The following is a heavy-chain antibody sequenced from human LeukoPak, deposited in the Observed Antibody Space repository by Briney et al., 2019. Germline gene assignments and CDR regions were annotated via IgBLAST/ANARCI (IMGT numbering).Heavy chain of an antibody. Sequence: GRSLRLSCAASGFTFDDYAMHWVRQAPGKGLEWVSGISWNSGSIGYADSVKGRFTISRDNAKNSLYLQMNSLRAEDTALYYCAKDVGYCSGGSCYGAFDIWGQGTMVTVSS. CDR1: GFTFDDYA. V-gene: IGHV3-9*01. CDR3: AKDVGYCSGGSCYGAFDI. CDR2: ISWNSGSI. D-gene: IGHD2-15*01. J-gene: IGHJ3*02.